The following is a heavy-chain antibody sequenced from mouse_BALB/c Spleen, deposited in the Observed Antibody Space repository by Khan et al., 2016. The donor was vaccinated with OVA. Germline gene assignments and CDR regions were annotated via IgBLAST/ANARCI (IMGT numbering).Heavy chain of an antibody. Sequence: VQLQESGPGLVAPSQSLSITCTISGFSLTNYGVHWVRQPPGKGLEWLVVIWSDGSTNYNSVLKSRLSISQDNSKSQVFLKMNSLQTDDTAMYFCARQPYYHYYIIDYWGQGTSVTGSS. CDR1: GFSLTNYG. J-gene: IGHJ4*01. D-gene: IGHD2-10*01. V-gene: IGHV2-6-1*01. CDR2: IWSDGST. CDR3: ARQPYYHYYIIDY.